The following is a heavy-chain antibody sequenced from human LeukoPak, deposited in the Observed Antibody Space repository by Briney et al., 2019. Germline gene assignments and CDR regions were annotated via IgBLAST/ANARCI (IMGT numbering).Heavy chain of an antibody. V-gene: IGHV1-2*02. Sequence: ASVKVSCKASGYTFTGYYMHWVRQAPGQGLEWMGWINPNSGGTNYAQKFQGRVTMTRDTSISTAYMELSRMRSEDTAVYYCARHRSEISIVGELDYCGQGTLVTVSS. D-gene: IGHD1-26*01. CDR1: GYTFTGYY. J-gene: IGHJ4*02. CDR2: INPNSGGT. CDR3: ARHRSEISIVGELDY.